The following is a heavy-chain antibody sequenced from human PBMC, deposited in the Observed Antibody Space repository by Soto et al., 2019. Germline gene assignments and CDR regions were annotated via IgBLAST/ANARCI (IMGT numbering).Heavy chain of an antibody. CDR1: GGSISSYY. CDR2: IYYSGST. CDR3: ARDLHITMVRGVTFRMDV. J-gene: IGHJ6*02. Sequence: SETLSLTCTVSGGSISSYYWSWIRQPPGKGLEWIGYIYYSGSTNYNPSLKSRVTISVDTSKNQFSLKLSSVTAADTAVYYCARDLHITMVRGVTFRMDVWGQGTTVTVSS. V-gene: IGHV4-59*01. D-gene: IGHD3-10*01.